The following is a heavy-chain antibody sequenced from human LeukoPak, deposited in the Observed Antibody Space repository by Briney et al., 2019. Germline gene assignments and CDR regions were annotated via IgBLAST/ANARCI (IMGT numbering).Heavy chain of an antibody. V-gene: IGHV3-48*04. CDR2: ISSSGSTI. D-gene: IGHD3-22*01. CDR1: GFAFSSYW. CDR3: ARDHYYDSSGPVD. J-gene: IGHJ4*02. Sequence: GSLGLSCAASGFAFSSYWMHWVRQAPGKGLEWVSYISSSGSTIYYADSVKGRFTISRDNAKNSLYLQMNSLRAEDTAVYYCARDHYYDSSGPVDWGQGTLVTVSS.